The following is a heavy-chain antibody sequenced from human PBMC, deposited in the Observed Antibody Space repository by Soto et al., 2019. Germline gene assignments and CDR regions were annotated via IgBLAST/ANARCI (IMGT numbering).Heavy chain of an antibody. J-gene: IGHJ4*02. CDR2: INTAGDT. V-gene: IGHV3-13*04. D-gene: IGHD2-21*01. CDR1: GFTFGIYD. CDR3: VRGRDSGLYYFDY. Sequence: GGSLRLSCAASGFTFGIYDMHWVRQAAGKGLEWVSTINTAGDTYSPGSVKGRFTISRDNAKNSFYLQMNSLRVDDTAVYFCVRGRDSGLYYFDYWGQGTLVTVSS.